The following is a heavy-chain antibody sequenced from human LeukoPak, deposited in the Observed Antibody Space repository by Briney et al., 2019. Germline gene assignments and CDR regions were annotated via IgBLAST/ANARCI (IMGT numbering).Heavy chain of an antibody. D-gene: IGHD6-19*01. V-gene: IGHV3-33*06. Sequence: GSLRLSCAASGFTFKSYGMHWVRQAPGKGLEWVAVIWFDGNNKYYVDSVKGRFTISRDNSSNTLYLQMNSLRAEDTAVYYCVKDLGHSSGWYPLGYWGQGTLVTVSS. CDR3: VKDLGHSSGWYPLGY. J-gene: IGHJ4*02. CDR2: IWFDGNNK. CDR1: GFTFKSYG.